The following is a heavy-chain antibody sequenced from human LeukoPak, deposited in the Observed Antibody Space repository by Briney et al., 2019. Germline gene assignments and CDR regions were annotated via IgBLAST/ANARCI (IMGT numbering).Heavy chain of an antibody. CDR2: ISPSGAST. CDR3: ARGGLGPRENFDY. CDR1: GYTFTSYG. Sequence: ASVKVSCKASGYTFTSYGISWVRQAPGQGLEWMGIISPSGASTTYAQKFQGRVTMTRDTSTSTVYMDLRSLRSEDTAVYYCARGGLGPRENFDYWGQGTLVTVSS. D-gene: IGHD3/OR15-3a*01. J-gene: IGHJ4*02. V-gene: IGHV1-46*01.